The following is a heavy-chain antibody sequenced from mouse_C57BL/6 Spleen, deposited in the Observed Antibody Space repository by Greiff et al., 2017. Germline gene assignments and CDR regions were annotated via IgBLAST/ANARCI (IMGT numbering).Heavy chain of an antibody. Sequence: VQLQQSGPELVKPGASVKISCKASGYTFTDYYMNWVKQSHGKSLEWIGDINPNNGGTSYNQKFKGKATLTVDKSSSPAYMELRSLTSEDSAVYYCARTGYYGSSYGYWGQGTTLTVSS. J-gene: IGHJ2*01. CDR1: GYTFTDYY. CDR2: INPNNGGT. CDR3: ARTGYYGSSYGY. V-gene: IGHV1-26*01. D-gene: IGHD1-1*01.